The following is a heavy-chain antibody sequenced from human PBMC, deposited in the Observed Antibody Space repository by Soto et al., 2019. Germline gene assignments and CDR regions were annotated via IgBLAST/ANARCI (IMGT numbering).Heavy chain of an antibody. CDR3: AREPNYFDY. CDR2: ISAYNGNK. J-gene: IGHJ4*02. CDR1: GYTFTSYG. Sequence: QVQLVQSGAEVKKPGASVKVSCKASGYTFTSYGISWVRQAPGQGLEWMGWISAYNGNKKYAQKVQGRVTMTTHTSSSTAYMELMSLRSDDTAVYYCAREPNYFDYWGQGTLVTVSS. V-gene: IGHV1-18*01.